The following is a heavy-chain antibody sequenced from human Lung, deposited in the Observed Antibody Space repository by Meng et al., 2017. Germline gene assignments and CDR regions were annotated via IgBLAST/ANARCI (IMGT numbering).Heavy chain of an antibody. J-gene: IGHJ4*02. CDR3: ARGPTTMAHDFDY. CDR1: GGSFSDYY. Sequence: VHLQNGGAGLLKPSETLSLTCVVSGGSFSDYYWSWIRQPPGKGLEWIGEINHSGSTNYNPSLESRATISVDTSQNNLSLKLSSVTAADSAVYYCARGPTTMAHDFDYWGQGTLVTVSS. CDR2: INHSGST. V-gene: IGHV4-34*01. D-gene: IGHD4-11*01.